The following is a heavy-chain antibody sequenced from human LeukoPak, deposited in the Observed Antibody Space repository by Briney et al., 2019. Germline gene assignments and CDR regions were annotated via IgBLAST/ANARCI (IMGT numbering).Heavy chain of an antibody. V-gene: IGHV1-69*01. CDR2: ISPVFGTA. CDR3: ARAAAAGDESLDY. D-gene: IGHD6-13*01. CDR1: GGTFSSYA. Sequence: SVKVSCKASGGTFSSYAISWVRQAPGQGLERMGGISPVFGTANYAQKFQGRVTITADESTSTAYMELSSLRSEDTAVYYCARAAAAGDESLDYWGQGTLVTVSS. J-gene: IGHJ4*02.